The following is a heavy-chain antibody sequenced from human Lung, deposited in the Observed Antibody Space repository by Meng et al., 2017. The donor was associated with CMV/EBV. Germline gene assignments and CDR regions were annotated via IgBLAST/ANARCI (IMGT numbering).Heavy chain of an antibody. CDR3: AREGPMLWGAVDL. J-gene: IGHJ3*01. CDR2: ISGSGGST. Sequence: GESLKISCAASGFTFSSYAMSWVRQAPGKGLEWVSAISGSGGSTYYADSVKGRFTISRDNAKNTLYLQMDSLRGEDTAVYYCAREGPMLWGAVDLWGQGTMVT. V-gene: IGHV3-23*01. D-gene: IGHD2-21*01. CDR1: GFTFSSYA.